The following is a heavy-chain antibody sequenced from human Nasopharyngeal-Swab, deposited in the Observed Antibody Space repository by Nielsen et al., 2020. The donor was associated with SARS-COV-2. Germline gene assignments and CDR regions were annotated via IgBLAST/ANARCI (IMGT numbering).Heavy chain of an antibody. CDR2: IWYDGSNK. Sequence: WIRQPPGKGLEWVAVIWYDGSNKYYADSVKGRFTISRDNSKNSLYLQMNSLRAEDTAVYYCASLLAPFDYWGQGTLVTVSS. D-gene: IGHD2/OR15-2a*01. V-gene: IGHV3-33*01. CDR3: ASLLAPFDY. J-gene: IGHJ4*02.